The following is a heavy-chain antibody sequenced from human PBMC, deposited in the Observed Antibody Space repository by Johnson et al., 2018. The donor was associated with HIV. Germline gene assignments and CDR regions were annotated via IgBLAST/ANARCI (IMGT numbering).Heavy chain of an antibody. D-gene: IGHD6-6*01. V-gene: IGHV3-30*04. Sequence: QVQLVESGGGVVQPGRSLRLSCAASGFTFSSYAMHWVRQAPGKGLEWVAVISYDGSNKYYADSVKGRFTISRDNSKNTRYLQMNSLRAEDTAVYYCARDLGGGYSSSSYAFDNWGQGTMVTVSS. CDR1: GFTFSSYA. CDR2: ISYDGSNK. CDR3: ARDLGGGYSSSSYAFDN. J-gene: IGHJ3*02.